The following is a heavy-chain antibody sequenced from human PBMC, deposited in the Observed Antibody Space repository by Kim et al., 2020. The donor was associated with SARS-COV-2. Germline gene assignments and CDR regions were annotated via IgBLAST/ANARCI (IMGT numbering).Heavy chain of an antibody. V-gene: IGHV3-74*01. Sequence: TTADADSVEGRFTVSRDNAKNTLYLQMNSLRAEDTAVYFCARSPSGPEGYWGQGTLVTVSS. CDR2: TT. J-gene: IGHJ4*02. CDR3: ARSPSGPEGY.